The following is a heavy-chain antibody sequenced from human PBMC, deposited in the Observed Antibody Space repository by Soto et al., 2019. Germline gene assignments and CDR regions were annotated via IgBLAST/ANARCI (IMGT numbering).Heavy chain of an antibody. CDR3: ARITRSPNSGYFDY. D-gene: IGHD7-27*01. J-gene: IGHJ4*02. CDR1: SGSISSGGYY. Sequence: SETLSLTCTVSSGSISSGGYYWTWFRQPPGKGLEWVGYVYYTGSTNYNPSLKSRVTVSVDTSKNQFSLILSSVTAADTAVYYCARITRSPNSGYFDYWGQGALVTVSS. CDR2: VYYTGST. V-gene: IGHV4-61*08.